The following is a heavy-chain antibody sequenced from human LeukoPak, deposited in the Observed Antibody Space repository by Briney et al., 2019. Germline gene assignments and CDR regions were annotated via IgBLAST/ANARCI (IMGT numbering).Heavy chain of an antibody. Sequence: GGSLRLSCAASGFTFSSYEMNWVRQAPGKGLEWVSYISSSGSTIYYADSVKGRFTISRDNAKNSLYLQMNSLRAEDTAVYYCARGRGSGYYIDYWGQGTLVAVSS. D-gene: IGHD3-22*01. CDR2: ISSSGSTI. CDR1: GFTFSSYE. J-gene: IGHJ4*02. V-gene: IGHV3-48*03. CDR3: ARGRGSGYYIDY.